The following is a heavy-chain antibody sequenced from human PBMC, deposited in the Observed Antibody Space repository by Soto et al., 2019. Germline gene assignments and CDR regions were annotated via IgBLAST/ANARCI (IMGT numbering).Heavy chain of an antibody. CDR1: GFTFSNAW. Sequence: GGSLRLSCAASGFTFSNAWMNWVRQAPGKGLEWVGRIKSKTDGGTTDYAAPVKGRFTISRDDSKNTRYLQMNSLKTEDTAVYYCTTVSSYYDFWSGYYLDYYYYYGMDVWGQGTTVTVSS. J-gene: IGHJ6*02. CDR2: IKSKTDGGTT. CDR3: TTVSSYYDFWSGYYLDYYYYYGMDV. D-gene: IGHD3-3*01. V-gene: IGHV3-15*07.